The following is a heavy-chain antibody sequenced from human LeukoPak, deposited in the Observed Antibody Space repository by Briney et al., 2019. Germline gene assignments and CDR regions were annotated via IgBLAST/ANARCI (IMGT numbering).Heavy chain of an antibody. D-gene: IGHD4-23*01. J-gene: IGHJ4*02. Sequence: GGSLRLSCAASGFSISGYWMTWVRQAPGKGPEWWGNIQHDGKAKNYVDSVRGRFTISRDNAKNSVYLQMASLRAEDTAVYYCAKAPLYGGKNPFDYWGQGTLVTVSS. V-gene: IGHV3-7*03. CDR2: IQHDGKAK. CDR3: AKAPLYGGKNPFDY. CDR1: GFSISGYW.